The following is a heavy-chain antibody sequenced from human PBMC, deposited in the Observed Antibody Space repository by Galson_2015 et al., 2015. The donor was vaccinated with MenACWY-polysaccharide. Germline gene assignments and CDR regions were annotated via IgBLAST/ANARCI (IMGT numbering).Heavy chain of an antibody. V-gene: IGHV3-23*01. Sequence: SLRLSCAASGFTFSSYAMSWVRQAPGKGLEWVSAISGSGGSTYYADSVKGRFTISRDNAKNSLYLQMNSLRAEDTAVYYCARDWLEHSFDYWGQGTLVTVSS. CDR2: ISGSGGST. J-gene: IGHJ4*02. CDR3: ARDWLEHSFDY. CDR1: GFTFSSYA. D-gene: IGHD2-21*01.